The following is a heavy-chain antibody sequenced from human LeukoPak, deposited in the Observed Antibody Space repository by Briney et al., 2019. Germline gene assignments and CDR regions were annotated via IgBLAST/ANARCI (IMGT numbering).Heavy chain of an antibody. D-gene: IGHD3-22*01. CDR2: IYYSGST. Sequence: PSETLSLTCTVSGGSISSSSYYWGWIRQPPGKGLEWIGSIYYSGSTYYNPSLKSRVTISVDTSKNQFFLKLSSVTAADTAVYYCARRDSSGYGVVDYWGQGTLVTVSS. J-gene: IGHJ4*02. V-gene: IGHV4-39*01. CDR1: GGSISSSSYY. CDR3: ARRDSSGYGVVDY.